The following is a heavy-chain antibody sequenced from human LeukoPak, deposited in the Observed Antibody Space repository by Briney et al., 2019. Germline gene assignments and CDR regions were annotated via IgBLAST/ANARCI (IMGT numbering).Heavy chain of an antibody. CDR3: ASNPLYRSSTSCPFDY. J-gene: IGHJ4*02. Sequence: PGGSLRLSCAASGFTFSSYSMNWVRQAPGKGLEWVSSISSSSNYRYYAESVKGRFTISRDYAQNSLYLQINSLRAEDTAVYYCASNPLYRSSTSCPFDYWGQGALVTVSS. CDR2: ISSSSNYR. CDR1: GFTFSSYS. D-gene: IGHD2-2*01. V-gene: IGHV3-21*01.